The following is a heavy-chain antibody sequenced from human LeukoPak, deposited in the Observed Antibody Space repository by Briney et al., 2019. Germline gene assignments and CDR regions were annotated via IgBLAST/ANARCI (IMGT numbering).Heavy chain of an antibody. J-gene: IGHJ4*02. D-gene: IGHD6-19*01. CDR3: ARDNRGSSGCGY. CDR1: GFTFSSYS. CDR2: ISSSSSYI. V-gene: IGHV3-21*01. Sequence: GGSLRLSCAASGFTFSSYSMNWVRQAPGKGLEWVSSISSSSSYIYYADSVKGRFTISRDNAKNSLYLQMNSLRAEDTAVYYCARDNRGSSGCGYWGQGTLVTVSS.